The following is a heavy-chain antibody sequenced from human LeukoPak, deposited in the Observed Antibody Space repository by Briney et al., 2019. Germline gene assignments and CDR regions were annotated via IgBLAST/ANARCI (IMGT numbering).Heavy chain of an antibody. D-gene: IGHD3-3*01. CDR1: GGSISSYY. CDR3: ARDAYMGDFWNPSDY. V-gene: IGHV4-4*07. CDR2: IYTSGST. J-gene: IGHJ4*02. Sequence: PSETLSLTCTVSGGSISSYYWSWIRQPAGKGLKWIGRIYTSGSTNYNPSLKSRVTISVDKSKNQFSLKLSSVTAADTAVYYCARDAYMGDFWNPSDYWGQGTLVTVSS.